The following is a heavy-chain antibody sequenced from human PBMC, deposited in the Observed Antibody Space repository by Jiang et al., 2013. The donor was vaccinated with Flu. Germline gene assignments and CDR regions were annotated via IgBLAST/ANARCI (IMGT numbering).Heavy chain of an antibody. Sequence: GESLKISCKASGYSFTSHWIAWVRQMPGIGLEWMGIIYPADSNIRYSPSFQGQVTISADKPISTAYLQWNSLKASDTAMYYCARPRGDLGSFSGMDVWGQGTTVTVSS. CDR2: IYPADSNI. J-gene: IGHJ6*02. CDR3: ARPRGDLGSFSGMDV. V-gene: IGHV5-51*01. CDR1: GYSFTSHW. D-gene: IGHD3-10*01.